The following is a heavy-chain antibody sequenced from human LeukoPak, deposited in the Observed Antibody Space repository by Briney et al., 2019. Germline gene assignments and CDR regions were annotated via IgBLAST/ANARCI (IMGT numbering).Heavy chain of an antibody. D-gene: IGHD6-13*01. CDR3: AREYSRWLDY. Sequence: GGSLRLSCAASGFTFSRYWMHWVRQAPGKGLVWVSGINSDGSSTTYADSVKGRFTISRDNAKNTLHLQMNSLRAEDTAVYYCAREYSRWLDYWGQGTLVTVSS. V-gene: IGHV3-74*01. CDR2: INSDGSST. J-gene: IGHJ4*02. CDR1: GFTFSRYW.